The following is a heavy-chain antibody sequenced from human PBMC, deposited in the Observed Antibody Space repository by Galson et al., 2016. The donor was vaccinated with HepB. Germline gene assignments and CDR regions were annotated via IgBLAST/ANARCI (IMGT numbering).Heavy chain of an antibody. CDR3: ARDRGYFGSAFDY. CDR2: TGVDGGPT. V-gene: IGHV3-23*01. J-gene: IGHJ4*02. D-gene: IGHD2/OR15-2a*01. CDR1: GFTFSRHS. Sequence: SLRLSCAASGFTFSRHSMSWVRQAPGKGLEWVSGTGVDGGPTFYAESVKGGFIISKDMSNNNLSLQMNSLRADDTAVYYSARDRGYFGSAFDYWGLGTLVTVAS.